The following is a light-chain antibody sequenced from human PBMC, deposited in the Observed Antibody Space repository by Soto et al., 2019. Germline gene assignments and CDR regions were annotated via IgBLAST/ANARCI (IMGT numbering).Light chain of an antibody. V-gene: IGLV3-21*02. Sequence: SYELTQPPSVSVAPGQTARITCGGNNIGSKSVHWYQQKPGQAPVLVVYDDSDLPSGIPERFSGSNSGNTATLTISRVEAGDEADYYCQVWDSSSDHPVFGGGTKVTVL. CDR3: QVWDSSSDHPV. CDR1: NIGSKS. CDR2: DDS. J-gene: IGLJ3*02.